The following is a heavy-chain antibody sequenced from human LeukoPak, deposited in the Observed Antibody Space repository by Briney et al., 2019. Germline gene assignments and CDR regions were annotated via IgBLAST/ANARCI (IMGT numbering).Heavy chain of an antibody. CDR3: AKDSAWGTYYFDY. CDR2: ISWNSGSI. V-gene: IGHV3-9*01. Sequence: QPGRSLRLSCAASGFTFDDYAMHWVRQAPGKGLEWVSGISWNSGSIGYADSVKRRFTIFRDNAKNSLHVQMNSLRAEDTALYYFAKDSAWGTYYFDYWGQGTLVTVSS. CDR1: GFTFDDYA. D-gene: IGHD7-27*01. J-gene: IGHJ4*02.